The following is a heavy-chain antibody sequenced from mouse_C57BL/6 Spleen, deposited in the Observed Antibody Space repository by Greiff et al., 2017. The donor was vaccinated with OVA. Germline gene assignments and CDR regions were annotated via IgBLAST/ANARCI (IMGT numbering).Heavy chain of an antibody. D-gene: IGHD3-3*01. V-gene: IGHV1-76*01. CDR2: IYPGSGNT. CDR1: GYTFTDYY. J-gene: IGHJ1*03. Sequence: VQLQQSGAELVRPGASVKLSCKASGYTFTDYYINWVKQRPGQGLEWIARIYPGSGNTYYNEKFKGKATLTAEKSSSTAYMQLSSLTSEDSAVYFCALGNWDFDVWGTGTTVTVSA. CDR3: ALGNWDFDV.